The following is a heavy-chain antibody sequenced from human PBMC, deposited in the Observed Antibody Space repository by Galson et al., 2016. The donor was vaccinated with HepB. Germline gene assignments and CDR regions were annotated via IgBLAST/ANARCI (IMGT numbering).Heavy chain of an antibody. Sequence: SLRLSCAASGFTFSNYWMSWVRQAPGKGLECVANLKQDGSDKYYVDSVMGRFTISRDNAKNSLYLQMNSLRAEDTALYYCARETHGGHYDENWGQGTLVTVSS. J-gene: IGHJ1*01. CDR1: GFTFSNYW. D-gene: IGHD4-23*01. V-gene: IGHV3-7*01. CDR2: LKQDGSDK. CDR3: ARETHGGHYDEN.